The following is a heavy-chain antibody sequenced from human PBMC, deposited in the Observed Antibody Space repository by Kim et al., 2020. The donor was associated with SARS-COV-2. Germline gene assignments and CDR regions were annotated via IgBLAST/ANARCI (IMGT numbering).Heavy chain of an antibody. J-gene: IGHJ6*02. CDR2: IIPIFGTA. D-gene: IGHD6-13*01. CDR3: ARDRLEGAAGTLVYYYYGMDV. Sequence: SVKVSCKASGGTFSSYAISWVRQAPGQGLEWMGGIIPIFGTANYAQKFQGRVTITADESTSTAYMELSSLRSEDTAVYYCARDRLEGAAGTLVYYYYGMDVWGQGTTVTVSS. V-gene: IGHV1-69*13. CDR1: GGTFSSYA.